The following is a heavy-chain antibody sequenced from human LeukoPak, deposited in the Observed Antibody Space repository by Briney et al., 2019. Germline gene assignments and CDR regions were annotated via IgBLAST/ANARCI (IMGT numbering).Heavy chain of an antibody. V-gene: IGHV3-23*01. CDR2: ISGSGGST. Sequence: TGGSLRLSCVPSGFSFSNYAMSWVRQAPGKGLEWVSSISGSGGSTHYVDSVKGRFTISRDKTKNTLYQQMNSLRAEDTAVYYCAKDSSRMTTVYYYGMDVWGQGTTVTVSS. J-gene: IGHJ6*02. CDR3: AKDSSRMTTVYYYGMDV. D-gene: IGHD4-17*01. CDR1: GFSFSNYA.